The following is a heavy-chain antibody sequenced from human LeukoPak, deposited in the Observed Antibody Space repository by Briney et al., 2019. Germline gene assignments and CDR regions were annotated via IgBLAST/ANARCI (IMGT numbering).Heavy chain of an antibody. CDR3: ARVDTYSDGYDY. V-gene: IGHV3-53*01. J-gene: IGHJ4*02. D-gene: IGHD5-18*01. CDR1: GITVSSNY. Sequence: PGGSLRLSCAASGITVSSNYMSWFRQAPGKALEWVSVIYSGGSTSYADSVKGRFTLPRDNSQTTLYLPMNSLRAQGPAVYFCARVDTYSDGYDYWGQRSQV. CDR2: IYSGGST.